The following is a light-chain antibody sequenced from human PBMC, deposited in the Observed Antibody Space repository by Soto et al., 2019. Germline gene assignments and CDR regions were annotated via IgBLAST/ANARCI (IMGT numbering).Light chain of an antibody. CDR3: QQYHRSLRT. V-gene: IGKV3-20*01. CDR2: GAS. J-gene: IGKJ1*01. CDR1: QSVSIH. Sequence: ETVMTQSPGTLSVSLGERATLSCRASQSVSIHLAWYQQKPGQAPRLLIYGASTRATGIPDRFSGSGSGTDFTLTISRLEPEDFAVYYCQQYHRSLRTFGQGTKVDIK.